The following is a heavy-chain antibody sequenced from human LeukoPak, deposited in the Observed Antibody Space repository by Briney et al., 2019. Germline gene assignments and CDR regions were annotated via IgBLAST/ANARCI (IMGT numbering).Heavy chain of an antibody. CDR3: ARVEASGYDYGAFDY. V-gene: IGHV3-7*01. D-gene: IGHD5-12*01. Sequence: TGGSLRLSCAASGFTLNRYWMSWVRQAPGKELQWVANIKQDGSAKYYVDSVKGRFTISRDNAKNSLYLQMNSLRAEDTAVYYCARVEASGYDYGAFDYWGQGTLVTVSS. J-gene: IGHJ4*02. CDR2: IKQDGSAK. CDR1: GFTLNRYW.